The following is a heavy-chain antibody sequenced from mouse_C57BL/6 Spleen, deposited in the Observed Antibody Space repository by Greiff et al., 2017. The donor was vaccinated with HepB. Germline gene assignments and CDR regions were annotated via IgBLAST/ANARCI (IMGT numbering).Heavy chain of an antibody. Sequence: EVKLVESEGGLVQPGSSMKLSCTASGFTFSDYYMAWVRQVPEKGLEWVANINYDGSSTYYLDSLMSRFIISRDNAKNILYLQMSSLKSEDTATYYCARRGDWYFDVWGTGTTVTVSS. V-gene: IGHV5-16*01. J-gene: IGHJ1*03. CDR2: INYDGSST. CDR1: GFTFSDYY. CDR3: ARRGDWYFDV.